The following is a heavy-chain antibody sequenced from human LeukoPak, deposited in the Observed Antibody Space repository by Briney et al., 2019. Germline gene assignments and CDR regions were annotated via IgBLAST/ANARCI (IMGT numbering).Heavy chain of an antibody. CDR2: IYYSGST. V-gene: IGHV4-59*01. CDR3: ARHYYDSSGYYSPIDY. CDR1: GGSISSYY. Sequence: SETLSLTCTVSGGSISSYYWSWIRQPPGKGLEWIGYIYYSGSTNYNPSLKSRVTISVDTSKSQFSLKLSSVTAADTAVYYCARHYYDSSGYYSPIDYWGQGTLVTVSS. D-gene: IGHD3-22*01. J-gene: IGHJ4*02.